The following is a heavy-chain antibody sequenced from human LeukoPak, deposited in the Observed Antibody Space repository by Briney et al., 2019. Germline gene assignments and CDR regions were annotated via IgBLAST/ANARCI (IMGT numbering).Heavy chain of an antibody. CDR1: GFTFTTYA. V-gene: IGHV3-23*01. CDR3: AKGFGSSGRDYFDY. J-gene: IGHJ4*02. D-gene: IGHD6-19*01. CDR2: ISGSGGST. Sequence: GGSLRLSCAASGFTFTTYALSWVRQAPGKGLEWVSSISGSGGSTYYGDSAKGRFTVSRDNSKNTLYLQMNSLRVEDTALYYCAKGFGSSGRDYFDYWGQGTLVTVSA.